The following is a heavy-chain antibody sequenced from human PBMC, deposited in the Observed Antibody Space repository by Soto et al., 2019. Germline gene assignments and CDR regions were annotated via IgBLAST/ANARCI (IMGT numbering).Heavy chain of an antibody. Sequence: KGLEWIGYTYYSGSTNYNPSLKSRVTISIDTSKNQFSLKLSSVTAADTAVYFFFQAEEGIGDVRSVSAFLLSRSSDL. D-gene: IGHD3-10*02. V-gene: IGHV4-59*08. J-gene: IGHJ2*01. CDR2: TYYSGST. CDR3: FQAEEGIGDVRSVSAFLLSRSSDL.